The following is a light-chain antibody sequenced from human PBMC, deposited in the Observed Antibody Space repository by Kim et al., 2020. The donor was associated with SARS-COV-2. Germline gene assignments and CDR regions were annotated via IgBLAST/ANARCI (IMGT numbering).Light chain of an antibody. CDR2: GAS. CDR1: EGINGNY. Sequence: SPGDTASFSCRAREGINGNYLAWYQQRPGQAPRLLIYGASTRATGIPDRFSGSGSGIDFTLTITRLEPEDFAVYVCQQYGGSPLTFGGGTKVDIK. J-gene: IGKJ4*01. CDR3: QQYGGSPLT. V-gene: IGKV3-20*01.